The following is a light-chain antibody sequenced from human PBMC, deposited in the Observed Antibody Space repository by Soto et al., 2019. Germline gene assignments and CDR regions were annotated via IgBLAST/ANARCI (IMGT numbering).Light chain of an antibody. CDR2: DVN. Sequence: QSVLTQPPSASGSPGQSVSISCTGTSSDVGAYDYVSWYQQHPGQAPKLLILDVNKRPSGVPDRFSGSKSGNTASLSISGLQAEDEADYYCASYAGRNKFVFGIGTKV. V-gene: IGLV2-8*01. J-gene: IGLJ1*01. CDR3: ASYAGRNKFV. CDR1: SSDVGAYDY.